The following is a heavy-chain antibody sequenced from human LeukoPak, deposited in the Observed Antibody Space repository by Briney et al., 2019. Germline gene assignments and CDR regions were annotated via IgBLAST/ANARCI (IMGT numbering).Heavy chain of an antibody. Sequence: GASVKVSCKVSGYTLSELSMHWVRQAPGKGLEWMGGFDPEDGETIYAQKFQGRVTITADKSTNTAYMELSSLRSEDTAIYYCARALYSGSDYDAFDIWGQGTMVTVSS. J-gene: IGHJ3*02. CDR3: ARALYSGSDYDAFDI. D-gene: IGHD5-12*01. V-gene: IGHV1-24*01. CDR1: GYTLSELS. CDR2: FDPEDGET.